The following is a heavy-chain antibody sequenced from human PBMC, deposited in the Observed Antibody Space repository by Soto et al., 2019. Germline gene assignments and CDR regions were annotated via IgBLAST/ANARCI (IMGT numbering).Heavy chain of an antibody. V-gene: IGHV3-23*01. CDR3: AKEALPSYYYDSSGPAAI. CDR2: ISGSGGST. J-gene: IGHJ3*02. D-gene: IGHD3-22*01. CDR1: GFTFSSYA. Sequence: EVQLLESGGGLVQPGGSLRLSCAASGFTFSSYAMSWVRQAPGKGLEWVSAISGSGGSTYYADSVKGRFTISRDNSKNTLYLQRNSLRAEDTAVYYCAKEALPSYYYDSSGPAAIWGQGTMVTVSS.